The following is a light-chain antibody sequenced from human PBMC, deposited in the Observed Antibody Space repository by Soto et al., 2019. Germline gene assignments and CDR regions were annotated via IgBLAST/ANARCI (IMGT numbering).Light chain of an antibody. CDR3: QQSYSTPPRT. J-gene: IGKJ3*01. V-gene: IGKV1-39*01. CDR1: QSISSY. Sequence: DIQMTQSPSSLSASVGDRVTITCRASQSISSYLNWYQQKPGKAPKLLIYAASSLQSRVPSRFSGSGSGSDFTLTISSLQPEDFATYYCQQSYSTPPRTFGPGTKVDIK. CDR2: AAS.